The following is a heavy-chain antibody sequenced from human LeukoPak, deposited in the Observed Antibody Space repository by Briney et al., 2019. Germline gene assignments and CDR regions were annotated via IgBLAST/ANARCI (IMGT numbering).Heavy chain of an antibody. CDR1: GGSISSYY. CDR3: ARVAVYYDSSAYYYP. Sequence: SETLSLTCTVSGGSISSYYWSWIRQPPGKGLEWIGYIYYSGSTNYNPSLKSRVTISVDTSKNQFSLKLSSVTAADTAVYYCARVAVYYDSSAYYYPWGQGTLVTVSS. V-gene: IGHV4-59*08. J-gene: IGHJ5*02. D-gene: IGHD3-22*01. CDR2: IYYSGST.